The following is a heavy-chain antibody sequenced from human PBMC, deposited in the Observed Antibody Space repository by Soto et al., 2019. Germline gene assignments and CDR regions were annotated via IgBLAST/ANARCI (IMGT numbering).Heavy chain of an antibody. CDR2: ISSSSSYI. CDR1: GFTFSSYS. Sequence: PGGSLRLSCAASGFTFSSYSMNWVRQAPGKGLEWVSSISSSSSYIYYADSVKGRFTISRDNAKNSLYLQMNSLRAEDTAVYYCARARDGGSTELYDYWGQGTLVTVSS. J-gene: IGHJ4*02. CDR3: ARARDGGSTELYDY. D-gene: IGHD3-16*01. V-gene: IGHV3-21*01.